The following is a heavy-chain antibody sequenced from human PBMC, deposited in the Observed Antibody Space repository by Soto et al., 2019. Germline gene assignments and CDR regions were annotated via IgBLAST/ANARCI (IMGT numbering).Heavy chain of an antibody. CDR2: IVGTNSKT. V-gene: IGHV3-23*01. Sequence: HPGGSLRLSCAASGFTFSSCAMSWVRQAPGKGLEWVSGIVGTNSKTYYADSVKGRFTISRDNFENSLSLYMSRLRAEATAVYYCAIGMYSSSPADAACFDRWGPGALVTVSS. CDR3: AIGMYSSSPADAACFDR. J-gene: IGHJ4*02. CDR1: GFTFSSCA. D-gene: IGHD4-4*01.